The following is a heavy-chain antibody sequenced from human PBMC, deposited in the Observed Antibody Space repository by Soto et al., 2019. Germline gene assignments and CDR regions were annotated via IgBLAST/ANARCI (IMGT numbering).Heavy chain of an antibody. CDR3: ARHYGDYYFDY. D-gene: IGHD4-17*01. CDR2: IYYSGST. Sequence: SETLSLTCTVSGGSISSGDYYWSWIRQPPGKGLEWIGYIYYSGSTYYNPSLKRRVTISVDTSKNQFSLKLSSVTAADTAVYYCARHYGDYYFDYWGQGTLVTVSS. V-gene: IGHV4-30-4*01. J-gene: IGHJ4*02. CDR1: GGSISSGDYY.